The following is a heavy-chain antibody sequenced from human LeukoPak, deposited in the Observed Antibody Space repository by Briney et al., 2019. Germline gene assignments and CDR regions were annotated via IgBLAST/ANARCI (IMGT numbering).Heavy chain of an antibody. V-gene: IGHV3-7*03. Sequence: GGSLRLSCAASGFTFSSYWMSWVRQAPGKGLEWVANIKQDGSEKYYVDSVKGRFTISRDNAKNSLYLQMNSLRAEDTAVYYCARDLYCSSTSCYAGGYWGQGTLVTASS. CDR3: ARDLYCSSTSCYAGGY. J-gene: IGHJ4*02. D-gene: IGHD2-2*01. CDR2: IKQDGSEK. CDR1: GFTFSSYW.